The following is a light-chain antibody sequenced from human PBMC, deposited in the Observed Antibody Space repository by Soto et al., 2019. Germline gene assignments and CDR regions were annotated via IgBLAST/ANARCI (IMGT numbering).Light chain of an antibody. CDR3: QQSYSTPPYT. CDR1: QSISSY. CDR2: AAS. V-gene: IGKV1-39*01. Sequence: DIPMTQSPSSLSASVGDRVTITCRASQSISSYLNWYQQKPGKAPKLLIYAASSLQSGVPSRFSGSGSVTDFTLPISSLQPEDFATYYCQQSYSTPPYTFGQGTKLEIK. J-gene: IGKJ2*01.